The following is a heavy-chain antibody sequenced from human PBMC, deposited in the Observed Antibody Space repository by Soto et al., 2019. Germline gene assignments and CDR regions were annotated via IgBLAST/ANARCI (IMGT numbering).Heavy chain of an antibody. D-gene: IGHD3-10*01. CDR2: IYYSGST. J-gene: IGHJ4*02. CDR1: GGSISSSSYY. CDR3: ARNYYGSGSYYKN. Sequence: PSETLSLSCTVSGGSISSSSYYWGWIRQPPGKGLEWIGSIYYSGSTYYNPSLKSRVTISVDTSKNQFSLKLSSVTAADTAVYYCARNYYGSGSYYKNWGQGTLVT. V-gene: IGHV4-39*01.